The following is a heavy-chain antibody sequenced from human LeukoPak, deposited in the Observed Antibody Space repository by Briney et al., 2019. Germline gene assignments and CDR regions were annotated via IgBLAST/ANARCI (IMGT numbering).Heavy chain of an antibody. Sequence: SETLSLTCTVSGGSISSYYWSWIRQPPGKGLEWIGYIYYSGSTNYNPSLESRVTISVDTSKNQFSLKLSSVTAADTAVYYCARDTPRYYYDSSGYRGAFDIWGQGTMVTVSS. D-gene: IGHD3-22*01. V-gene: IGHV4-59*01. CDR2: IYYSGST. J-gene: IGHJ3*02. CDR1: GGSISSYY. CDR3: ARDTPRYYYDSSGYRGAFDI.